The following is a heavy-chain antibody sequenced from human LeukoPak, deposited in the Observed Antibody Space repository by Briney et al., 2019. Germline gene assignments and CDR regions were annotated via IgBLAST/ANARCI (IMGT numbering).Heavy chain of an antibody. CDR3: ATNKEQLWFFHY. CDR2: ISGSGGST. J-gene: IGHJ4*02. D-gene: IGHD3-10*01. CDR1: GFTFSSYA. V-gene: IGHV3-23*01. Sequence: PGGSLRLSCAASGFTFSSYAMSWVRQAPGKGLEWVSVISGSGGSTYYADSVKGRFTISRDNSQNTLYLQMNNLRAEDTAVYYCATNKEQLWFFHYWGQGTLVTVSS.